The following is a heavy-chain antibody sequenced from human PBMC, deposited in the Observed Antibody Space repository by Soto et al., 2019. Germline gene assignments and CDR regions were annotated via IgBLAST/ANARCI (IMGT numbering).Heavy chain of an antibody. D-gene: IGHD3-10*01. V-gene: IGHV5-51*01. CDR1: GYSFTSYW. J-gene: IGHJ4*02. CDR2: IYPGDSDT. Sequence: PGESLKISCKGSGYSFTSYWIGWVRQMPGKGLEWMGIIYPGDSDTRYSPSFQGQVTISADKSISTAYLQWSSLKASDTAMYYCARCGRFGELLYLRAWDYWGQGTLVPSPQ. CDR3: ARCGRFGELLYLRAWDY.